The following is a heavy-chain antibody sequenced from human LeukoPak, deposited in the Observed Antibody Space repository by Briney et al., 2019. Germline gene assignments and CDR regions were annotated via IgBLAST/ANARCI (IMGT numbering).Heavy chain of an antibody. CDR2: IWYDGSNK. Sequence: PGRSLRLSCAASGFTFRSYGMHWVRQAPGKGLEWVAVIWYDGSNKYYADSVKGRFTISRDNSKNTLYLQMNSLRAEDTAVYYCARDKYITIFGVALSDYFDYWGQGTLVTVSS. CDR1: GFTFRSYG. V-gene: IGHV3-33*01. D-gene: IGHD3-3*01. J-gene: IGHJ4*02. CDR3: ARDKYITIFGVALSDYFDY.